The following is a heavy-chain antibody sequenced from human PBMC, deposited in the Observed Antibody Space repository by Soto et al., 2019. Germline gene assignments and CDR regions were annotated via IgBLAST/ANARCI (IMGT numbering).Heavy chain of an antibody. Sequence: KTSETLSLTCSVSGRSMSSNYWSWIRQSPDKGLEWLGYVFYVGTDYNPSLGGRVSMSVETSKSQFSLKLTSVTVADTAVYYCASYRGALYFESWGPGILVTVSS. V-gene: IGHV4-59*01. CDR1: GRSMSSNY. D-gene: IGHD3-16*01. J-gene: IGHJ4*02. CDR2: VFYVGT. CDR3: ASYRGALYFES.